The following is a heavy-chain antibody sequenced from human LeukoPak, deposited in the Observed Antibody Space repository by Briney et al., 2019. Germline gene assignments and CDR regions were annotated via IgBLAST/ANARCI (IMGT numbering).Heavy chain of an antibody. CDR1: GFTFSSYW. CDR3: AKDWAPYCGGDCYFNY. J-gene: IGHJ4*02. Sequence: GGSLRLSCAASGFTFSSYWMSWVRQAPGKGLEWVAVISYDGSNKNYADSVKGRFTISRDSSKNTVHLQMNSLRVEDTAVHYCAKDWAPYCGGDCYFNYWGQGTLVTVSS. V-gene: IGHV3-30*18. D-gene: IGHD2-21*02. CDR2: ISYDGSNK.